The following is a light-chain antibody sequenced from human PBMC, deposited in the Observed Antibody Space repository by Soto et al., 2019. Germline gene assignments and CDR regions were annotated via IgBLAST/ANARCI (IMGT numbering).Light chain of an antibody. CDR3: SSYAGANRV. J-gene: IGLJ1*01. CDR2: EVT. CDR1: SSDVGANNY. V-gene: IGLV2-8*01. Sequence: QSALTQPPSASGSPGQSVTISCTGTSSDVGANNYVSWYQQHPGKATKLMIDEVTKRPSGVPDRFSGSKSGNTASLTVSGLQAEDEADYYCSSYAGANRVFGTGTKVTVL.